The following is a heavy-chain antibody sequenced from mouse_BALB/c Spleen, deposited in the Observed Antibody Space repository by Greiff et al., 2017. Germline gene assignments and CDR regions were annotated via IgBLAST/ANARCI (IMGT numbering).Heavy chain of an antibody. Sequence: LVKTGASVKISCKASGYSFTGYYMHWVKQSHGKSLEWIGYISCYNGATSYNQKFKGKATFTVDTSSSTAYMQFNSLTSEDSAVYYCARSTMITTGFAYWGQETLVTVSA. CDR3: ARSTMITTGFAY. CDR2: ISCYNGAT. CDR1: GYSFTGYY. V-gene: IGHV1S34*01. J-gene: IGHJ3*01. D-gene: IGHD2-4*01.